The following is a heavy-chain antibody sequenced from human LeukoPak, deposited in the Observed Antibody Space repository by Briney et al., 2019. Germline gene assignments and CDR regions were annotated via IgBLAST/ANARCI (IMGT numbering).Heavy chain of an antibody. D-gene: IGHD3-22*01. CDR1: GGSFSGYY. CDR2: INHSGNT. Sequence: SETLSLTCAVYGGSFSGYYWSWIRQPPGKGLEWIGEINHSGNTNYNPSLKSRVTISVDTSKNQFSLKLSSVTAADTAVYYCARRPTYYYDSSGYYYASLDYWGQGTLVTVSS. J-gene: IGHJ4*02. V-gene: IGHV4-34*01. CDR3: ARRPTYYYDSSGYYYASLDY.